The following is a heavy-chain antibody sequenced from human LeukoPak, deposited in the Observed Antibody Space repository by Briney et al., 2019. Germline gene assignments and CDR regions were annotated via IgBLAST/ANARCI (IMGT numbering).Heavy chain of an antibody. CDR1: GYTFTGYY. Sequence: ASVTVSCKASGYTFTGYYMHWVRQAPGQGLEWMGWINPNSGGTNYAQKFQGRVTMTRDTSISTAYMELSRLRSDDTAVHYCARASVVVVAATDYWGQGTLVTVSS. CDR2: INPNSGGT. V-gene: IGHV1-2*02. CDR3: ARASVVVVAATDY. D-gene: IGHD2-15*01. J-gene: IGHJ4*02.